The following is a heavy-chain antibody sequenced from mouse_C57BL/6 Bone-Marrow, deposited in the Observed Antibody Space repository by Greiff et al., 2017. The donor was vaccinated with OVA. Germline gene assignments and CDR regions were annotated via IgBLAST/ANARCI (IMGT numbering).Heavy chain of an antibody. CDR2: ISDGGSYT. CDR3: ASYYGSPFDY. V-gene: IGHV5-4*03. D-gene: IGHD1-1*01. Sequence: EVKVVESGGGLVKPGGSLKLSCAASGFTFSSYAMSWVRQTPEKRLEWVATISDGGSYTYYPDNVKGRFTISRDNAKNNLYLQMSHLKFEDTAMYYCASYYGSPFDYWGQGTTLTVSS. CDR1: GFTFSSYA. J-gene: IGHJ2*01.